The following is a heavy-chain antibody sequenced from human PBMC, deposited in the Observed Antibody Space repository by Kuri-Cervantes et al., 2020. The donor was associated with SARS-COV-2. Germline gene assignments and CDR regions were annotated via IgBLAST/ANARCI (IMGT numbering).Heavy chain of an antibody. Sequence: SETLSLTCTVSGGSVSSGSYYWSWIRQPPGKGLEWIGYFYYSGSTNYNPSLKSRVTISVDTSKNQFSLKLSSVTAADTAVYYCARLVVRGVPRNAMDVWGQGTTVTVSS. CDR2: FYYSGST. V-gene: IGHV4-61*01. CDR1: GGSVSSGSYY. CDR3: ARLVVRGVPRNAMDV. J-gene: IGHJ6*02. D-gene: IGHD3-10*01.